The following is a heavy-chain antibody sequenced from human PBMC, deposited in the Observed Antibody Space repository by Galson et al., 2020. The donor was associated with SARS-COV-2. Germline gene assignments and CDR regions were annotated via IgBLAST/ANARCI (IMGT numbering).Heavy chain of an antibody. Sequence: LRLSCAPSGFTFSDYYITWIRQAPGKGLEWLSYISSRGSSFSYADSVNGRFTISRDNDKNSLSLQMNSLRAEDTAVYYCARDRRAPGGGRFHDCWGQGILVTVSS. J-gene: IGHJ4*02. V-gene: IGHV3-11*01. D-gene: IGHD3-3*01. CDR2: ISSRGSSF. CDR3: ARDRRAPGGGRFHDC. CDR1: GFTFSDYY.